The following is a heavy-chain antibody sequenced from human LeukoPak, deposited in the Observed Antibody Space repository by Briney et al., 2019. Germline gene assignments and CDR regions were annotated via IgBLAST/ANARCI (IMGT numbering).Heavy chain of an antibody. CDR1: GFTYTSYA. D-gene: IGHD2-2*01. J-gene: IGHJ4*02. V-gene: IGHV3-23*01. CDR3: AKSFCSSTSCYWITMSFDY. CDR2: ISGSGGST. Sequence: GGSLRLSCAASGFTYTSYAMNWVRQVPGKGLEWVSGISGSGGSTYYADSVKGRLIISRDNSKDTLYLQMSSLRAEDTAVYYCAKSFCSSTSCYWITMSFDYWGQGTLVTVSS.